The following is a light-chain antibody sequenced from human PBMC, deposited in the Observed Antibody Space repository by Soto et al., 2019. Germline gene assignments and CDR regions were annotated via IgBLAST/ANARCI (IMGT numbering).Light chain of an antibody. J-gene: IGKJ1*01. CDR3: QQYNNWPPT. CDR2: GAS. CDR1: QSVSSK. Sequence: EIEMTQSPATLSVSPGERATLSCRASQSVSSKLAWYQQKPGQAPRLLIYGASTRATGIPARFSGSGSGTEFTLTISSLQSEDFAIYHCQQYNNWPPTFGQGTKVEIK. V-gene: IGKV3-15*01.